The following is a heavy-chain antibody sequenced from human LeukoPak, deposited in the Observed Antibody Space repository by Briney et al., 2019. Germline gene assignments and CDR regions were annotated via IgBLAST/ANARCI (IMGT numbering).Heavy chain of an antibody. Sequence: GGSLRLSCTASGFTFGDYAMTWVRQAPGKGLEWVGFIASETYGGTAEYAASVKGRFTISRDDSKSIAYLQMNSLKTEDTAVYYCTRDQTPYYWGQETLVTVSS. CDR1: GFTFGDYA. CDR2: IASETYGGTA. J-gene: IGHJ4*02. CDR3: TRDQTPYY. V-gene: IGHV3-49*04.